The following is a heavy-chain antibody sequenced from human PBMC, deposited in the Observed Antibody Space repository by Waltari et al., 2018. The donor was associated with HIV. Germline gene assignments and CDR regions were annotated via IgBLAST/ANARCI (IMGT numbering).Heavy chain of an antibody. J-gene: IGHJ5*02. V-gene: IGHV1-3*01. CDR3: ARREGILGFDP. Sequence: VQLVQSGAEVKKRGASVKVSCKASGYTFTSYAMHWVRQAPRQRLAWMGWINAGNGNTKYSQKFQGRVTITRDTSASTAYMELSSLRSEDTAVYYCARREGILGFDPWGQGTLVTVSS. CDR2: INAGNGNT. CDR1: GYTFTSYA. D-gene: IGHD2-15*01.